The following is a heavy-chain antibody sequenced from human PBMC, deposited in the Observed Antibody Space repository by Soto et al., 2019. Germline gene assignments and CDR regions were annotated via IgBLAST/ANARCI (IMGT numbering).Heavy chain of an antibody. Sequence: SETLSLTCTVSGGSISSYYWSWIRQPPGKGLEWIGYIYYSGSTNYNPSLKSRVTISVDTSKNQFSLKLSSVTAADTAVYYCARDGAREQLVDAFDIWGQGTMVTVSS. CDR2: IYYSGST. CDR1: GGSISSYY. J-gene: IGHJ3*02. V-gene: IGHV4-59*01. D-gene: IGHD6-6*01. CDR3: ARDGAREQLVDAFDI.